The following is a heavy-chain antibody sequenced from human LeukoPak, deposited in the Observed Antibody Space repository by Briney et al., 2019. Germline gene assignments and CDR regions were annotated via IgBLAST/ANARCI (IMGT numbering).Heavy chain of an antibody. D-gene: IGHD3-22*01. J-gene: IGHJ4*02. V-gene: IGHV4-59*01. CDR1: GASISSYC. Sequence: SETLSLTCTVSGASISSYCWSWIRQPPGKGLEWIGDIYYSGSIKYNPSLKSRVTMSVDTSKNQFSLKLSSVTAADTAIYYCARENPSGYYNRPIDYWGQGTLVTVSS. CDR2: IYYSGSI. CDR3: ARENPSGYYNRPIDY.